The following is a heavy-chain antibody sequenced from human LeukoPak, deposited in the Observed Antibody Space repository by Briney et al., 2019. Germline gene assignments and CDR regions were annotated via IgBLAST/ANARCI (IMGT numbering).Heavy chain of an antibody. V-gene: IGHV4-34*01. J-gene: IGHJ4*02. D-gene: IGHD2-15*01. CDR2: INHSGST. Sequence: PSETLSLTCAVYGGSFSGYYWSWIRQPPGKGLEWIGEINHSGSTNYNPSLKSRVTISVDTSKNQFSLKLSSVTAADTAVYYCARTKLYCSGGSCYSSLDYWGQGTLVTVSS. CDR1: GGSFSGYY. CDR3: ARTKLYCSGGSCYSSLDY.